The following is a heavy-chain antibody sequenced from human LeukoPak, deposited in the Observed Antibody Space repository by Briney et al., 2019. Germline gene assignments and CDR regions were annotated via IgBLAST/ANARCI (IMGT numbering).Heavy chain of an antibody. CDR1: GFTFDDYA. D-gene: IGHD1-26*01. J-gene: IGHJ4*02. CDR3: AKWRELLPYFDY. Sequence: GGSLRLSCAASGFTFDDYAMHWVRQAPGKGLEWVSLISWDGGSTYYADSVKGRFTISRDNSKNSLYLQMNSLRAEDTALYYCAKWRELLPYFDYWGQGTLVTVSS. V-gene: IGHV3-43D*03. CDR2: ISWDGGST.